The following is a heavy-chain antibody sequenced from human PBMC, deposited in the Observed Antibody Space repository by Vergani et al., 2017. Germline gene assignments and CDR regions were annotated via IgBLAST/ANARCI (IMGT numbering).Heavy chain of an antibody. D-gene: IGHD1-1*01. V-gene: IGHV3-7*01. Sequence: EVQLVESGGGLVQPGGSLRLSCAASGFTFSSYWMSWVRQAPGKGLEWVANIKQDGSEKYYVDTVKGRFTISRDNAKNSLYLQMNSLRAEDTAVYYCARQTSNNRRWFDPWGQGTLVTVSS. CDR2: IKQDGSEK. J-gene: IGHJ5*02. CDR3: ARQTSNNRRWFDP. CDR1: GFTFSSYW.